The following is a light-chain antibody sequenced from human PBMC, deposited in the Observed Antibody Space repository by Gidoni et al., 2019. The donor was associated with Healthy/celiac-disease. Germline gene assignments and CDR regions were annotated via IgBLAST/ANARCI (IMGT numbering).Light chain of an antibody. J-gene: IGKJ1*01. CDR1: QDISNY. CDR2: DAS. CDR3: QQYDNLPRT. Sequence: DFQMTQSPSSLSASVGDRVTITCQASQDISNYLNWYQQKPGKAPKLLIYDASNLETGVPSRFSGSGSGTDFTFTISSLQPEDIATYYCQQYDNLPRTFGPGTKVEIK. V-gene: IGKV1-33*01.